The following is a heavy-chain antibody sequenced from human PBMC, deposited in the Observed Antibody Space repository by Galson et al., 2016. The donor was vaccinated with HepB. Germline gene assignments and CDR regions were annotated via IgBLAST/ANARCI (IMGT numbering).Heavy chain of an antibody. CDR1: GGSINTNSYY. Sequence: SETLSLTCSVSGGSINTNSYYWGWIRQPPGKGLEWIGSFYLSGSTYYNPSLKSRVTISGDTSKNQLSLKLTSVTAADTAVYYCAGVVFATLFDPWGQGTPVTVSS. CDR3: AGVVFATLFDP. D-gene: IGHD2-21*01. CDR2: FYLSGST. V-gene: IGHV4-39*01. J-gene: IGHJ5*02.